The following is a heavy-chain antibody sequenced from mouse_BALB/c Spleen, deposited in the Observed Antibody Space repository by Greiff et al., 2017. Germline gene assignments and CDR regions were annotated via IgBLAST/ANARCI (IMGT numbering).Heavy chain of an antibody. Sequence: VQLQQSGPELVKPGASMKISCKASGYSFTGYTMNWVKQSHGKNLEWIGLINPYNGGTSYNQKFKGKATLTVDKSSSTAYMELLSLTSEDSAVYYCARRPDYYGSSSYAMDDWGQGTSVTVSS. CDR1: GYSFTGYT. V-gene: IGHV1-18*01. CDR2: INPYNGGT. J-gene: IGHJ4*01. D-gene: IGHD1-1*01. CDR3: ARRPDYYGSSSYAMDD.